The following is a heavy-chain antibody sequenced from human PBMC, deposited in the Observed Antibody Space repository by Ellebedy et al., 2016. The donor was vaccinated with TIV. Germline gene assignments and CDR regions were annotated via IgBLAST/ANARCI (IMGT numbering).Heavy chain of an antibody. Sequence: GESLKISCAASGFSFSDYSMNWVRQAPGRGLEWVSFISGGSATIYYAESVKGRFTISRDNAKNSLYLQMNSLRGEDSGVYYCARDLIAAARASYYYGMDVWGQGTTVTVSS. J-gene: IGHJ6*02. V-gene: IGHV3-48*04. D-gene: IGHD6-13*01. CDR3: ARDLIAAARASYYYGMDV. CDR1: GFSFSDYS. CDR2: ISGGSATI.